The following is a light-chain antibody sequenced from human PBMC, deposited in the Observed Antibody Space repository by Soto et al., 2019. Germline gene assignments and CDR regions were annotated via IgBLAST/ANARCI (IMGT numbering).Light chain of an antibody. CDR2: GAS. V-gene: IGKV3-15*01. CDR1: QSVSSN. Sequence: EIIMTQSPATLSVSPGDRATLSCRASQSVSSNLAWYQQKPGQTPRLLIYGASTRATGTPARFSGSGSGTEFTLTIDSLQSEDFAVYYCQQYNDWPLTFGGGTKVEIK. CDR3: QQYNDWPLT. J-gene: IGKJ4*01.